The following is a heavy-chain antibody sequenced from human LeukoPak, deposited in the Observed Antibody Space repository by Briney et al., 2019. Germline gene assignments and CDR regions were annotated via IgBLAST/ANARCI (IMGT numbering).Heavy chain of an antibody. CDR1: GGSISSGSYY. J-gene: IGHJ4*02. D-gene: IGHD4-17*01. Sequence: PSQTLSLTCTVSGGSISSGSYYWSWIRQPAGKGLEWIGRIYTSGSTNYNPSLKSRVTISVDTSKNQFSLKLSSVTAADTAVYYCARHPTGYGDHDPFLDYWGQGALVTVSS. CDR2: IYTSGST. CDR3: ARHPTGYGDHDPFLDY. V-gene: IGHV4-61*02.